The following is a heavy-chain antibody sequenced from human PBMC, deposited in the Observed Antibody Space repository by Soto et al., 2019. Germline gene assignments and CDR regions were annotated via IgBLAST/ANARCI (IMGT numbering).Heavy chain of an antibody. Sequence: ASVKVSCKASGYTFTSYGISWVRQAPGQGLEWMGWISAYNGNTNYAQKLQGRVTMTTDTSTSTAYMELRSLRSDDTAVYYCARVDIVVVPAPPPLDYWGQGTLVTVSS. CDR2: ISAYNGNT. D-gene: IGHD2-2*01. CDR3: ARVDIVVVPAPPPLDY. V-gene: IGHV1-18*01. J-gene: IGHJ4*02. CDR1: GYTFTSYG.